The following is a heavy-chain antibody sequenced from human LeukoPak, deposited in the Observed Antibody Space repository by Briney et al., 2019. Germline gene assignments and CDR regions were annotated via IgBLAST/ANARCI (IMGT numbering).Heavy chain of an antibody. V-gene: IGHV3-30*04. D-gene: IGHD3-22*01. Sequence: GGSLRLSCAASGFTFSSYAMHWVRQAPGKGLEWVAVISYDGSNKYYADSVKGRFTISRDNSKNTLYLQMNSPRAEDTAVYYCARERFDYYDSSGYYYPYYFDYWGQGTLVTVSS. CDR3: ARERFDYYDSSGYYYPYYFDY. J-gene: IGHJ4*02. CDR2: ISYDGSNK. CDR1: GFTFSSYA.